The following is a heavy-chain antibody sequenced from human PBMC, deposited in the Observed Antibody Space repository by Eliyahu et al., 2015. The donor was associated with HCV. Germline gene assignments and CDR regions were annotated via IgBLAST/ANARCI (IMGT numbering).Heavy chain of an antibody. Sequence: QVQLQESGPGLVKPSETLSLNCTVSGGSISSYYWSWIRQPPGKGLEWIAYIYYSGSTNYNPSLKSRVTISLDTSKNQFSLKLSSVTAADTAVYYCASGGGGIAVAGTGGWFDPWGQGTLVTVSS. D-gene: IGHD6-19*01. CDR1: GGSISSYY. CDR2: IYYSGST. J-gene: IGHJ5*02. V-gene: IGHV4-59*01. CDR3: ASGGGGIAVAGTGGWFDP.